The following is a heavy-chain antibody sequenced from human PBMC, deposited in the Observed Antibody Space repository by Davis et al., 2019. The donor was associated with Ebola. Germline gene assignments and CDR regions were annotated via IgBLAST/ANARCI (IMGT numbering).Heavy chain of an antibody. V-gene: IGHV3-11*06. D-gene: IGHD3-10*01. J-gene: IGHJ6*02. CDR2: ISSSSSYT. Sequence: GESLKISCAASGFTFSDYYMSWIRQAPGKGLEWVSYISSSSSYTNYADSVKGRFTISRDNAKNSLYLQMNSLRAEDTAVYYCARDTADGSGDLYYYYGMDVWGQGTTVTVSS. CDR1: GFTFSDYY. CDR3: ARDTADGSGDLYYYYGMDV.